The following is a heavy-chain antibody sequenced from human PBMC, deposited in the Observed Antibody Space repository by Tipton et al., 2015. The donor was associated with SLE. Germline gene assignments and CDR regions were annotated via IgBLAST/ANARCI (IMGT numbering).Heavy chain of an antibody. CDR2: IFYGGHT. CDR1: GGSITSHS. J-gene: IGHJ4*02. D-gene: IGHD4-23*01. Sequence: TLSLTCTVPGGSITSHSWSWIRQPPGKGLEWIGYIFYGGHTDYNPSLESRVSISMNTSQNQFSLRLTSVTAADTAVYYCARHGNQDYWGQGTLVTVSS. V-gene: IGHV4-59*08. CDR3: ARHGNQDY.